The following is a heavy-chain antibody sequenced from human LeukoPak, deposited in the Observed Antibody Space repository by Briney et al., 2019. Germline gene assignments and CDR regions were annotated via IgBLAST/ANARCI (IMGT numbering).Heavy chain of an antibody. D-gene: IGHD4-17*01. CDR2: ISDDGRGK. J-gene: IGHJ4*02. Sequence: GGSLGLSCAASGFTFSSYSMNWVRQAPGKGLEWVGVISDDGRGKDYADSVKGRFTISRDNSKDTLYLQMNSLRAEDTAVYYCAKRPSDYGDYVSYFDYWGQGTLVTVSS. CDR3: AKRPSDYGDYVSYFDY. V-gene: IGHV3-30*18. CDR1: GFTFSSYS.